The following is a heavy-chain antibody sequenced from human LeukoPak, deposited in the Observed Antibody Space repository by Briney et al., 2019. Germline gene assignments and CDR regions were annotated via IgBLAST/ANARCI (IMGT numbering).Heavy chain of an antibody. CDR2: ISSSSSYI. CDR1: GFTFSSYG. V-gene: IGHV3-21*01. D-gene: IGHD6-13*01. J-gene: IGHJ3*02. CDR3: ARDGRLLGSSWSSDAFDI. Sequence: PGGSLRLSCAASGFTFSSYGMHWVRQAPGKGLEWVSSISSSSSYIYYADSVKGRFTISRDNAKNSLYLQMNSLRAEDTAVYYCARDGRLLGSSWSSDAFDIWGQGTMVTVSS.